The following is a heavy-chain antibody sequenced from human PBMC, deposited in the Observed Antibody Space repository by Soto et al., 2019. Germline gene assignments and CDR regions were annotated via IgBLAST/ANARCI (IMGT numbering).Heavy chain of an antibody. CDR1: GNSFTTYY. V-gene: IGHV1-46*01. J-gene: IGHJ4*02. D-gene: IGHD3-22*01. CDR3: AGLYHYDSSGYYDY. Sequence: SVKVSCKASGNSFTTYYMHWVRQAPGQGLEWMGIINPSGGRTTYAQKFQGRVTMTRDASTSTFHMELSSLTSEDTAVYYCAGLYHYDSSGYYDYWGQGTLVTVSS. CDR2: INPSGGRT.